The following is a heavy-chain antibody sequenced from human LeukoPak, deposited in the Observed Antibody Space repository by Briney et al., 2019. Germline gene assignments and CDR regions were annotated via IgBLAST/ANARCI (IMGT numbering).Heavy chain of an antibody. Sequence: GGSLRLPCAASGFTFSSYSMNWVRQAPGKGLEWVSYISSSSSTIYYADSVKGRFTISRDNAKNSLYLQMNSLRDEDTAVYYCARGVGSGSYPIFGYWGQGTLVTVSS. CDR1: GFTFSSYS. J-gene: IGHJ4*02. D-gene: IGHD3-10*01. CDR2: ISSSSSTI. CDR3: ARGVGSGSYPIFGY. V-gene: IGHV3-48*02.